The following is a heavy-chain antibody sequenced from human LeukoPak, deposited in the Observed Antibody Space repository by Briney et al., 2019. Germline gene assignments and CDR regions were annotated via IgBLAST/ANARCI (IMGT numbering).Heavy chain of an antibody. Sequence: SETLSLTCTVSGGSISSYYWSWIRQPPGTGLEWIGYIYYSGSTNYNPSLKSRVTISVDTSKNQSSLKLSSVTAADTAVYYCATERGYSYGQGAFDIWGQGTMVTVSS. CDR3: ATERGYSYGQGAFDI. V-gene: IGHV4-59*01. CDR1: GGSISSYY. J-gene: IGHJ3*02. CDR2: IYYSGST. D-gene: IGHD5-18*01.